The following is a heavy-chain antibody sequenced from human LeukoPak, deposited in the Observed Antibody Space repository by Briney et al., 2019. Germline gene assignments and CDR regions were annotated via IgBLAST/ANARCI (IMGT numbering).Heavy chain of an antibody. J-gene: IGHJ4*02. D-gene: IGHD6-19*01. CDR1: GFTFSSYG. CDR3: AKTLRTGYSSGWYYFDY. Sequence: GGSLRLSCAASGFTFSSYGMHWVREAPGKGLEWVAVIWYDGSNKYYADSVKGRFTISRDNSKNTLYLQINSLRAEDTAVYYCAKTLRTGYSSGWYYFDYRGQGTLVTVSS. CDR2: IWYDGSNK. V-gene: IGHV3-33*06.